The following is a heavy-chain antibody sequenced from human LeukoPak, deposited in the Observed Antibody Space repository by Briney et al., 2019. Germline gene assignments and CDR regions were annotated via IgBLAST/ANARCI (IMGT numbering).Heavy chain of an antibody. D-gene: IGHD5-12*01. CDR3: ARAVRAGYSGYGFDAFDI. Sequence: GGSLRLSCAASGFTFSSYWMSWVRQAPGKGLEWVSVIYSGGSTYYADSVKGRFTISRDNSKNTLYLQMNSLRAEDTAVYYCARAVRAGYSGYGFDAFDIWGQGTMVTVSS. V-gene: IGHV3-53*01. CDR1: GFTFSSYW. J-gene: IGHJ3*02. CDR2: IYSGGST.